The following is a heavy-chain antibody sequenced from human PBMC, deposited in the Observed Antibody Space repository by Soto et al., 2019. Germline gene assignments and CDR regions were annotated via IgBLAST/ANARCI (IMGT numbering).Heavy chain of an antibody. J-gene: IGHJ6*03. CDR1: GGSISSYY. V-gene: IGHV4-59*08. CDR2: IYYSGST. CDR3: ARRIMRGYKADMDV. D-gene: IGHD3-16*01. Sequence: PSETLSLTCTVSGGSISSYYWSWIRQPPGKGLEWTGYIYYSGSTTYNPSLKSRVTISVDTSKNQFSLKLSSVTAADTAVYYCARRIMRGYKADMDVWGKGTTLTVSS.